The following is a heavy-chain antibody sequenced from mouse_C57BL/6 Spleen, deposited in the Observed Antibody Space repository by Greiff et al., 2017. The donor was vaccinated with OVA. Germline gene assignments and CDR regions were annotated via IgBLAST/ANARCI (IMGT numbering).Heavy chain of an antibody. J-gene: IGHJ3*01. V-gene: IGHV1-81*01. D-gene: IGHD2-4*01. CDR1: GYTFTSYG. CDR2: ISPSSGHT. CDR3: AIEDYDYDGVFAY. Sequence: QVQLQQSGAELARPGASVKLSCKASGYTFTSYGLSWVKPRTGQGLAWIGEISPSSGHTYYNEKFKGKATLTADKVASTAYMELRSLTSEDSAFYVCAIEDYDYDGVFAYWGQGTLVTGSA.